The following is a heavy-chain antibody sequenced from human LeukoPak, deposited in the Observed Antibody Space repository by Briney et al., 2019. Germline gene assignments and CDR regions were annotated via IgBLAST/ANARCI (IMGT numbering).Heavy chain of an antibody. CDR1: GYTFTSYV. J-gene: IGHJ4*02. V-gene: IGHV1-18*01. Sequence: GASVKVSCKASGYTFTSYVISWVRQAPGQGLEWRGWISAYNGNTNYAQKLQGRVTMTTDTYTSTAYLELRSLRSDDTAVYYSARVSNYRSGPPSFDYWGQGTLVTVSS. D-gene: IGHD6-19*01. CDR3: ARVSNYRSGPPSFDY. CDR2: ISAYNGNT.